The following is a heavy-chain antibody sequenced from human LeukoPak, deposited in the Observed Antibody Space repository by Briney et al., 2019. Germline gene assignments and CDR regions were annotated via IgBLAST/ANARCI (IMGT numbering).Heavy chain of an antibody. CDR3: ARDRCSSTSCYRWFDP. CDR1: GGTFSSYA. J-gene: IGHJ5*02. CDR2: IIPIFGTA. V-gene: IGHV1-69*05. D-gene: IGHD2-2*02. Sequence: GASVKVSCKASGGTFSSYAISWLRQARGQGLEWMGGIIPIFGTANYAQKFQGRVTITTDESTSTAYMELSSLRSEDTAVYYCARDRCSSTSCYRWFDPWGQGTLVTVSS.